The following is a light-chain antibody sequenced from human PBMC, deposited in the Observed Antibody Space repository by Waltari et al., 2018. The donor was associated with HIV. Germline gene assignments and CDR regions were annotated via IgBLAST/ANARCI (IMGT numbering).Light chain of an antibody. Sequence: QSVLTQPPSVSAAPGQKVTISCSGSSSNIGNNFVSWFQQLPGTAPKLLIYDNTKRPSGFPDRFFGSKSGTSATLGITGLQSGDEADYYCGTWDSSLSAWVFGGGTKLTVL. CDR2: DNT. CDR3: GTWDSSLSAWV. CDR1: SSNIGNNF. J-gene: IGLJ2*01. V-gene: IGLV1-51*01.